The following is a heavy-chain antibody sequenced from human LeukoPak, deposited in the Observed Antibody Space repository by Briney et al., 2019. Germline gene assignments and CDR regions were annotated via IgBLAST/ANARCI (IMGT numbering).Heavy chain of an antibody. CDR2: ISSSSSYI. CDR1: GFTFSSYS. CDR3: AGLRIWFGDAYYYYMDV. D-gene: IGHD3-10*01. V-gene: IGHV3-21*01. Sequence: GGSLRLSCAASGFTFSSYSMNWVRPAQGKGLEWVSSISSSSSYIYYANSEKGRLTISGDNAMNSVDLQMNSLRDEETAVYDCAGLRIWFGDAYYYYMDVWGKGTTVTVSS. J-gene: IGHJ6*03.